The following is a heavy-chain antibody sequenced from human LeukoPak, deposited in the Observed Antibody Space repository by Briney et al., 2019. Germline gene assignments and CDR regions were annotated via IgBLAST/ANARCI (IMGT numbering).Heavy chain of an antibody. Sequence: SSETLSLTCTVSGGSIKNYYWSWIRQPPGKGLEWIASIYYSGGTYYNPSLKSRVTISVDTSKNQFSLKLSSVTAADTAVYYCARHRMYYYDSSGRGVADAFDIWGQGTMVTVSS. J-gene: IGHJ3*02. CDR2: IYYSGGT. CDR1: GGSIKNYY. CDR3: ARHRMYYYDSSGRGVADAFDI. V-gene: IGHV4-59*05. D-gene: IGHD3-22*01.